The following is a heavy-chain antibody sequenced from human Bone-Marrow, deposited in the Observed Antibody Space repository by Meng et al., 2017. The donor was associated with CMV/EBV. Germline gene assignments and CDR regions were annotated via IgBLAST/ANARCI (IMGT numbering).Heavy chain of an antibody. J-gene: IGHJ6*02. CDR2: IYPGDSDS. CDR3: ARQAEKTAMLYGEGMDV. V-gene: IGHV5-51*01. D-gene: IGHD2-8*01. CDR1: GYSFTSYW. Sequence: KVSCKGSGYSFTSYWIGWVRQMPGKGLEWMGIIYPGDSDSRYSPSFQGQVTNSVDKSISTAYLQWSSLKASDTAMYYCARQAEKTAMLYGEGMDVWGQGTTVTVSS.